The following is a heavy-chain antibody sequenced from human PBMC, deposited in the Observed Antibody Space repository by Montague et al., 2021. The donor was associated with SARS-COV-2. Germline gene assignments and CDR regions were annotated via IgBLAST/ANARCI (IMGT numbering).Heavy chain of an antibody. CDR1: GFTFSSYW. Sequence: SLRLSCAASGFTFSSYWMSWVRQAPGKGLEWVANIKQDGSEKYYADSVKGRFTISRDNAKNSLYLQMNSLRAEDTAVYYCARGRYDDVWGSNGYGFDYWGQGTLVTVPS. CDR2: IKQDGSEK. V-gene: IGHV3-7*01. CDR3: ARGRYDDVWGSNGYGFDY. D-gene: IGHD3-16*01. J-gene: IGHJ4*02.